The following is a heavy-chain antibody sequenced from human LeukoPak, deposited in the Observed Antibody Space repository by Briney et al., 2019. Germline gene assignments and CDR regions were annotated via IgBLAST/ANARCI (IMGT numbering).Heavy chain of an antibody. CDR2: IYTSGST. D-gene: IGHD3-10*01. CDR3: ARGGQRPSDYYGSGSYYQNYYYYMDV. V-gene: IGHV4-61*02. Sequence: ASQTLSLTCTVSGGSISSGSYYWRWIRQPAGKGLEWIGRIYTSGSTNYNPSLKSRVTISVDTSKNQFSLKLSSVTAADTAVYYCARGGQRPSDYYGSGSYYQNYYYYMDVWGKGTTVTISS. J-gene: IGHJ6*03. CDR1: GGSISSGSYY.